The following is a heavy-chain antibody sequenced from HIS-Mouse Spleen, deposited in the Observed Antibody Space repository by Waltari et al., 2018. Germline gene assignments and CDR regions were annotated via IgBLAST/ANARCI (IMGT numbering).Heavy chain of an antibody. CDR2: IYYSGST. CDR1: GGSLSTSRHY. CDR3: AREIPYSSSWYDWYFDL. D-gene: IGHD6-13*01. V-gene: IGHV4-39*07. Sequence: QLQLQESGPGLVKPSETLSLTCTVPGGSLSTSRHYLCWIRHPPGKGLGWIGSIYYSGSTYYNPSLKSRVTISVDTSKNQFSLKLSSVTAADTAVYYCAREIPYSSSWYDWYFDLWGRGTLVTVSS. J-gene: IGHJ2*01.